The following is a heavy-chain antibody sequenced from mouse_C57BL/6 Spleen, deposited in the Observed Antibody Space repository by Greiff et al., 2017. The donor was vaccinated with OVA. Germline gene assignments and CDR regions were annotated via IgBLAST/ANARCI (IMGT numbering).Heavy chain of an antibody. CDR1: GYSFTDYN. CDR2: INPNYGTT. V-gene: IGHV1-39*01. D-gene: IGHD4-1*02. J-gene: IGHJ3*01. CDR3: AREGPNWDGGAWFAY. Sequence: VQLQQSGPELVKPGASVKISCKASGYSFTDYNMNWVKQSNGKSLEWIGVINPNYGTTSYKQKFKGKATLTVDQSSSTAYMQLNSLTSEDSAVYYGAREGPNWDGGAWFAYWGQGTLVTVSA.